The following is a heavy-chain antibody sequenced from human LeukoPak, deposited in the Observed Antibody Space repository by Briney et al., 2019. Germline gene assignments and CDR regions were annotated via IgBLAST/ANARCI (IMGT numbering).Heavy chain of an antibody. CDR2: IYTSGSS. D-gene: IGHD5-18*01. CDR3: ASSRGYSYGYGGYYMDV. CDR1: GGSISSGSYY. V-gene: IGHV4-61*02. Sequence: SETLSLTCTVSGGSISSGSYYWSWIRQPAGKGLEWIGRIYTSGSSNYNPSLKSRVTISVDTSKNQFSLKLSSVTAADTAVYYCASSRGYSYGYGGYYMDVWGKGTTVTVSS. J-gene: IGHJ6*03.